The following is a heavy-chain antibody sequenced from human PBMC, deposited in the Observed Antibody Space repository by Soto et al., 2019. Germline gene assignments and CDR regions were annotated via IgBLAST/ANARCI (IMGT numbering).Heavy chain of an antibody. CDR1: GYPFSNYY. J-gene: IGHJ5*02. CDR2: IQPGSGTT. D-gene: IGHD5-12*01. V-gene: IGHV1-46*01. Sequence: QVQLVQSGAEVKKPGASVKVSCKSSGYPFSNYYIHWVRQAPGQGLEWMGIIQPGSGTTPYSESLQGRLTLPRDTSKSTVHMELSRLTTDDTAVYYCARDTRDVATRDYWFAPWGQGTLVTVSS. CDR3: ARDTRDVATRDYWFAP.